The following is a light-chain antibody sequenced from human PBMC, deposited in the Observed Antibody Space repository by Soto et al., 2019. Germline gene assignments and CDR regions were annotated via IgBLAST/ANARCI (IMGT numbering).Light chain of an antibody. CDR1: QSISRW. CDR3: QQYGNLPIT. Sequence: DLQMTQSPSTLSSSLGDSVTITCRASQSISRWLAWYQQKTGKAPKLLIYKESSLESGVPSRLSGSGSGTELTLTISRLQPEDIATYYCQQYGNLPITCGQGTRLEIK. V-gene: IGKV1-5*03. J-gene: IGKJ5*01. CDR2: KES.